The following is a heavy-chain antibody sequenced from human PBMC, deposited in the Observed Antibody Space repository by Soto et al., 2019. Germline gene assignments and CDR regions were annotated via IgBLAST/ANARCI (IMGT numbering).Heavy chain of an antibody. V-gene: IGHV3-30*18. J-gene: IGHJ4*02. CDR3: AKEVAPYSGYEVGY. CDR2: ISYDGSNK. Sequence: GGSLRLSCAASGFTFSSYGMHWVRQAPGKGLEWVAVISYDGSNKYYADSVKGRFTISRDNSKNTLYLQMNSLGAEDTAVYYCAKEVAPYSGYEVGYWGQGTLVTVSS. CDR1: GFTFSSYG. D-gene: IGHD5-12*01.